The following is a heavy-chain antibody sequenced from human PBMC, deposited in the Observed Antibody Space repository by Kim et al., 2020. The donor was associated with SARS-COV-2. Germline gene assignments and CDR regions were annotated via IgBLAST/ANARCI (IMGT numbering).Heavy chain of an antibody. Sequence: TNYNPSLKSRVTISVDTSKNQFSLKLSSVTAADTAVYYCARDTYYYETRNWGQGTLVTVSS. J-gene: IGHJ4*02. CDR2: T. D-gene: IGHD3-22*01. CDR3: ARDTYYYETRN. V-gene: IGHV4-59*01.